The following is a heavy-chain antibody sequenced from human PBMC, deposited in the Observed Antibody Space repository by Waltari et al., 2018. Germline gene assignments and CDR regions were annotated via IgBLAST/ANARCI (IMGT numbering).Heavy chain of an antibody. J-gene: IGHJ4*02. CDR1: GFNFSNYA. D-gene: IGHD6-13*01. CDR2: KSNDGSKD. Sequence: QVQLVESGGGVVQPGRSLRLSCATSGFNFSNYAMHWVRQAPGNGRGWIAVKSNDGSKDNDADSVKGRFTISRDKSKNTLFLQMNSLISVDTAIYYCARAYTSSSGLLWLSAADCWGQGTLVTVSS. V-gene: IGHV3-30-3*01. CDR3: ARAYTSSSGLLWLSAADC.